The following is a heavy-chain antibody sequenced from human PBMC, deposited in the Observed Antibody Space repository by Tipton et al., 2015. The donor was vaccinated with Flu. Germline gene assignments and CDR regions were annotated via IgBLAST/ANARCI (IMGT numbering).Heavy chain of an antibody. CDR3: ARDGAMGWLQFTIYGMDV. D-gene: IGHD5-24*01. Sequence: CAASGFTFSDYYMSWIRQAPGKGLEGVSYISSSGSTIYYADSVKGRFTISRDNAKNSLYLQMNSLRAEDTAVYYCARDGAMGWLQFTIYGMDVWGQGTTVTVSS. CDR2: ISSSGSTI. CDR1: GFTFSDYY. V-gene: IGHV3-11*01. J-gene: IGHJ6*02.